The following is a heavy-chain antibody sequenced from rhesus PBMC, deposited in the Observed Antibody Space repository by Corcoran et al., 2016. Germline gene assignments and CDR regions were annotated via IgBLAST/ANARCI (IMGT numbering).Heavy chain of an antibody. CDR3: ARDDYGNSDY. J-gene: IGHJ4*01. V-gene: IGHV4-65*01. CDR2: NSGSSGRT. D-gene: IGHD4-35*01. CDR1: GGSVSSSNW. Sequence: QVQLQESGPGLVKPSETLSLTCAGSGGSVSSSNWWSWIRQPPGKGFEWIGYNSGSSGRTSYNPPLKSRVTLSVDTSKNQLSLKLSSVTTADTAVYYCARDDYGNSDYWGQGVLVTVSS.